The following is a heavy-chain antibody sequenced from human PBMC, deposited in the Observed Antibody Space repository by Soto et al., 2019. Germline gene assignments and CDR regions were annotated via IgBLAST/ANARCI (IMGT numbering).Heavy chain of an antibody. J-gene: IGHJ6*04. D-gene: IGHD1-1*01. CDR3: ARNARTLGV. CDR2: IKQAGSET. Sequence: EMQLVESGGGLVQPGGSLRLSCAASGFIFSNYWMNWVRQAPGKGLEWVANIKQAGSETYYVDSVKGRFTISRDNAKNSLYLQMNSLRAEDTAVYYCARNARTLGVWGKGTTVTVSS. CDR1: GFIFSNYW. V-gene: IGHV3-7*01.